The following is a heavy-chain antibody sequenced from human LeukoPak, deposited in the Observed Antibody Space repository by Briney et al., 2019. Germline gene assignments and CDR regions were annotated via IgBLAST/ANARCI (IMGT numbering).Heavy chain of an antibody. D-gene: IGHD5-18*01. CDR3: ARDRSYGSFDY. CDR2: INWNGGST. J-gene: IGHJ4*02. V-gene: IGHV3-20*01. CDR1: GFTFSSYA. Sequence: GGSLRLSCAASGFTFSSYAMSWVRQAPGKGLEWVSGINWNGGSTFYADSVKGRFTISRDNAKNALYLQMNSLTAEDTALYHCARDRSYGSFDYWGQGTLVTVSS.